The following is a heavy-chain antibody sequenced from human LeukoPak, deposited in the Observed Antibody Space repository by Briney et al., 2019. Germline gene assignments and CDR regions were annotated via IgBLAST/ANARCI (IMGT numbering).Heavy chain of an antibody. CDR1: GFTFSDYC. D-gene: IGHD2-15*01. V-gene: IGHV3-11*01. CDR3: ASGYCSGGSCYEADY. Sequence: GGSLRLSCAASGFTFSDYCMSWIRQAPGKGLEWVSYISGSGSTIYYADSVKGRFTISRDNAKNSLYLQMNSLRAEDTAVYYCASGYCSGGSCYEADYWGQGTLVTVSS. J-gene: IGHJ4*02. CDR2: ISGSGSTI.